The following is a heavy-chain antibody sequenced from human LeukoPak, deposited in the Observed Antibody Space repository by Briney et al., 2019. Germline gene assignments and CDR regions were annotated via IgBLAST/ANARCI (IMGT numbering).Heavy chain of an antibody. V-gene: IGHV3-74*01. J-gene: IGHJ4*02. CDR1: GFTFSTSW. Sequence: GGSLRLSCAASGFTFSTSWMHWVRQAPGKGLVWVSRINSDGSSTSYADSVKGRFTISRDNAKNSLYLQMNSLRAEDTAVYYCASWGRGATSHPNADYWGQGTLVTVSS. CDR2: INSDGSST. D-gene: IGHD3-16*01. CDR3: ASWGRGATSHPNADY.